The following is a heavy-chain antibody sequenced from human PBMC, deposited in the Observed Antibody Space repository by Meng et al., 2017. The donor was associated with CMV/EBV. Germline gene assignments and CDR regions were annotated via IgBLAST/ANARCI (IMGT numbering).Heavy chain of an antibody. CDR1: GFTFSNYA. CDR2: ISASGSGTGST. D-gene: IGHD6-19*01. Sequence: GESLKISCAASGFTFSNYAMSWVRQAPGKGLEWVSGISASGSGTGSTHYADSVKGRFTISRDNYKNTLYLQMNSLRAEDTALYYCAKRSQWLLGLYYYYGLDVWGQGTTVTVS. J-gene: IGHJ6*02. CDR3: AKRSQWLLGLYYYYGLDV. V-gene: IGHV3-23*01.